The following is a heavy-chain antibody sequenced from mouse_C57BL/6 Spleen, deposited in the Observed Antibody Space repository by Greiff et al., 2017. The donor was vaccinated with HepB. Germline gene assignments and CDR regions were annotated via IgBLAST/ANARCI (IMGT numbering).Heavy chain of an antibody. CDR1: GYTFTSYW. CDR3: AREGDGPWFAY. D-gene: IGHD2-3*01. Sequence: QVQLKQPGAELVRPGSSVKLSFKASGYTFTSYWMDWVKQRPGQGLEWIGNIYPSDSETHYNQKFKDKATLTVDKSSSTAYMQLSSMTSEDSAVYYCAREGDGPWFAYWGQGTLVTVSA. J-gene: IGHJ3*01. CDR2: IYPSDSET. V-gene: IGHV1-61*01.